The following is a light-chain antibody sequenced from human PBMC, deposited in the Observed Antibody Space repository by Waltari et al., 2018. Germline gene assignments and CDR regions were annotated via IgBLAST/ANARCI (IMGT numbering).Light chain of an antibody. J-gene: IGLJ3*02. V-gene: IGLV1-40*01. CDR1: SSNIGAGSD. CDR3: QSYDNSLTAWV. CDR2: GNT. Sequence: QSVLTQPPSVSGAPGQRVTISCTGSSSNIGAGSDVHWDNQLPGRAPKVLIYGNTNRPSGVPDRFSGSKSGTSASLAITGLQAEDEADYYCQSYDNSLTAWVFGGGTKLTVL.